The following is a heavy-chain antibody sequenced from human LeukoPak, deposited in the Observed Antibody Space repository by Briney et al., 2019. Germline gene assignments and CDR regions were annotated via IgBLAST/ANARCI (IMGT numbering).Heavy chain of an antibody. Sequence: SGPTLVKPTQTLTLTCTFSGFSLSTSGVGVGWIRQPPGKALEWLALIYWDDDKRYSPSLKSRLTITKDTSKNQVVLTMTSMDPVDTATYYCVLDEDYFDYWGQGTLVTVSS. V-gene: IGHV2-5*02. CDR3: VLDEDYFDY. D-gene: IGHD3/OR15-3a*01. J-gene: IGHJ4*02. CDR1: GFSLSTSGVG. CDR2: IYWDDDK.